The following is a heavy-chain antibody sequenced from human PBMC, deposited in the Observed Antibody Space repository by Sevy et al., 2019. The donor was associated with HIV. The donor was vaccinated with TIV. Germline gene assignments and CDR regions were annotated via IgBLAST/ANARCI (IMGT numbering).Heavy chain of an antibody. CDR2: ISFDGGNK. D-gene: IGHD5-12*01. J-gene: IGHJ4*02. CDR1: GFSLSDYA. Sequence: GESLKISCAASGFSLSDYAIHWARQGPVKGLEWLTVISFDGGNKYYADSVKGRFTISRENSKNTVSLQMNSLRPDDTALYYCVRGPYNSGLRLDFWGRGILVTVSS. V-gene: IGHV3-30-3*01. CDR3: VRGPYNSGLRLDF.